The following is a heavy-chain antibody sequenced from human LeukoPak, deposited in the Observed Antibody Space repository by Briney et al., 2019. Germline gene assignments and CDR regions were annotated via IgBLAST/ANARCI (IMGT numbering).Heavy chain of an antibody. V-gene: IGHV4-59*01. CDR1: GGSISIYY. CDR2: TYNSGST. D-gene: IGHD3-10*01. Sequence: SETLSLTCTVSGGSISIYYWSWIRQPPGKGLEWLGYTYNSGSTLYNPSLKSRVTISVDTSRNEFSLRLTSVTAADAAVYYCVRDRELYYWGQGTLVTVSS. CDR3: VRDRELYY. J-gene: IGHJ4*02.